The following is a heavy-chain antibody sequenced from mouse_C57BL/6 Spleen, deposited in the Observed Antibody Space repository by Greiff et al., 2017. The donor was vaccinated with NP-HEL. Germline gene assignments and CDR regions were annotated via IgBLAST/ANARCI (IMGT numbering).Heavy chain of an antibody. V-gene: IGHV2-6*01. CDR2: IWGVGST. CDR1: GFSFTSYG. CDR3: DRSNGYDMDY. D-gene: IGHD2-5*01. J-gene: IGHJ4*01. Sequence: VKLQESGPGLVAPSQCLSISCTVSGFSFTSYGVDWVRQAPGKGLEWLGVIWGVGSTNYNSALKSRLNISKNNSKSQVFLKMNNLHTDDTAMYYYDRSNGYDMDYWGQGTSVTVSS.